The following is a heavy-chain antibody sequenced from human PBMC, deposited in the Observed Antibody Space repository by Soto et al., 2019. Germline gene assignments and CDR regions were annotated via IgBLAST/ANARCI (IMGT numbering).Heavy chain of an antibody. V-gene: IGHV4-30-2*01. Sequence: QLQLQESGSGLVKPSQTLSLTCAVSGGSISSGGYSWSWIRQPPGKGLEWIGYIYHSGSTYYNPSLKSRVTISVDRSKNQSSLKLSSVTAADTAVYYCALGLSTPFYYGMDVWGQGTTVTVSS. CDR2: IYHSGST. J-gene: IGHJ6*02. CDR3: ALGLSTPFYYGMDV. CDR1: GGSISSGGYS. D-gene: IGHD3-16*01.